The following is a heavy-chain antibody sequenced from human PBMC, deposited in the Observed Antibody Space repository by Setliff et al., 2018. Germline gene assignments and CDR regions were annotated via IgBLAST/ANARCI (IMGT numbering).Heavy chain of an antibody. CDR3: ARKVGRKWFGELLYYYYYGMDV. V-gene: IGHV4-59*11. CDR1: GGSISSHY. D-gene: IGHD3-10*01. CDR2: IYYSGST. J-gene: IGHJ6*02. Sequence: SETLSLTCTVSGGSISSHYWSWIRQPPGKGLEWIGYIYYSGSTNYNPSLKSRVTMSVDTSKNQFSLKLSSVTAADTAVYYCARKVGRKWFGELLYYYYYGMDVWGQGTTVTVSS.